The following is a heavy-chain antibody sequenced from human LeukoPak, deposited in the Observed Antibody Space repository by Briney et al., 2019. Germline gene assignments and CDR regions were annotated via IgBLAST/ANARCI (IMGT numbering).Heavy chain of an antibody. D-gene: IGHD3-10*01. J-gene: IGHJ4*02. V-gene: IGHV4-34*01. Sequence: SETLSLTCAVYGGSFSGYYWSWIRQPPGKGLEWIGEINHSGSTNYNPSLKSRVTISVDTSKNQFSLKLSSVTAADTAVYYCARVGYYYATIEYWGQGTLVTVSS. CDR1: GGSFSGYY. CDR3: ARVGYYYATIEY. CDR2: INHSGST.